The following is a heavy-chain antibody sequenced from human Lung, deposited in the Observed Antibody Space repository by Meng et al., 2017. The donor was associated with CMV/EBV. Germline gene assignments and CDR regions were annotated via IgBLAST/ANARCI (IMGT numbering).Heavy chain of an antibody. V-gene: IGHV3-21*06. J-gene: IGHJ6*02. Sequence: ESXKISXAASGFTFSTYNMNWVRQAPGKGLEWVSSISSSSNYIYYADSVKGRFTISRANARNSLFLQMNSLRAEDTAVYYCGRVPGLGMSFYYGLDVWGRRPTVTVSS. CDR3: GRVPGLGMSFYYGLDV. D-gene: IGHD7-27*01. CDR2: ISSSSNYI. CDR1: GFTFSTYN.